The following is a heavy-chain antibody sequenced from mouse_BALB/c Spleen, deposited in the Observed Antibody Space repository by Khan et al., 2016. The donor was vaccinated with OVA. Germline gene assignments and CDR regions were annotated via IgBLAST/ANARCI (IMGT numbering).Heavy chain of an antibody. D-gene: IGHD2-10*01. CDR1: GYTFTNFG. CDR2: INTYTGEP. V-gene: IGHV9-3-1*01. CDR3: ERPPYFSYTMAY. Sequence: QIQLVQSGPELKKPGETVKISCKASGYTFTNFGMNWVKQAPGKGLEWMGWINTYTGEPTYADDFKGRFAFSLETSATAAYLQINNLKNEDTATYFCERPPYFSYTMAYWGQGTLVTVSS. J-gene: IGHJ4*01.